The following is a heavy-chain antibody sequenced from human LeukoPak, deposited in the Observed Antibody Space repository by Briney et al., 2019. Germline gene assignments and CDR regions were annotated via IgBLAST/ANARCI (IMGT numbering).Heavy chain of an antibody. Sequence: SETLSLTCAVYGGSFSGYYWSWIRQHPGKGLEWIGYIYYSGSTYYNPSLKSRVTISVDTSKNQFSLKLSSVTAADTAVYYCARAGISSSWYLFYFDPWGQGTLVTVSS. CDR1: GGSFSGYY. V-gene: IGHV4-31*11. D-gene: IGHD6-13*01. J-gene: IGHJ5*02. CDR3: ARAGISSSWYLFYFDP. CDR2: IYYSGST.